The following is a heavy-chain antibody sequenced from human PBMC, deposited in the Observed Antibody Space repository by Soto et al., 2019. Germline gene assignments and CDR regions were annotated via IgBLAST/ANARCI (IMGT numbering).Heavy chain of an antibody. J-gene: IGHJ5*02. CDR2: IYYSGST. CDR3: ARHLTTVTTWRDWFDP. Sequence: PSETLSLTCTVSGGSISSSSYYWGWIRQPPGKGLEWIGSIYYSGSTYYNRSLKSRVTISVDTSKNQFSLKLSSVTAADTALYYCARHLTTVTTWRDWFDPWGRGTLVTVS. V-gene: IGHV4-39*01. CDR1: GGSISSSSYY. D-gene: IGHD4-4*01.